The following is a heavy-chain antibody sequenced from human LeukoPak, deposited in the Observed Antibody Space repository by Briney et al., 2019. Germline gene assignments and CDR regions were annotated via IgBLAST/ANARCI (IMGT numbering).Heavy chain of an antibody. V-gene: IGHV3-23*01. D-gene: IGHD4-17*01. CDR2: ITSRSTT. CDR3: ARDLQYGDYVRGFDY. J-gene: IGHJ4*02. CDR1: GFIFSHYG. Sequence: GGSLRLSCAASGFIFSHYGMNWVRQAQGKGLEWVSGITSRSTTYYADSVKGRFTISRDNSKNMVWLQINSPTAEDTATYYCARDLQYGDYVRGFDYWGQGTLVTVSS.